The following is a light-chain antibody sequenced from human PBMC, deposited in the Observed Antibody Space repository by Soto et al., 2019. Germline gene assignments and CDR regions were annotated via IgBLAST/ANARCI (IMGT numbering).Light chain of an antibody. J-gene: IGLJ2*01. V-gene: IGLV2-14*01. Sequence: QSALTQPASVSGSPGQSIAISCTGTSRDVGSYNSVSWYQQFPGKAPKLILYAVTNRPSGVSNRFSGSKSGNTASLTISGLQAEDEADYFCSSYTTSATLVFGVGTKLTVL. CDR1: SRDVGSYNS. CDR3: SSYTTSATLV. CDR2: AVT.